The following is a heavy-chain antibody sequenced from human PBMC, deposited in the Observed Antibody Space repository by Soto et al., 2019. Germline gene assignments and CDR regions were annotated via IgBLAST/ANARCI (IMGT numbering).Heavy chain of an antibody. J-gene: IGHJ2*01. CDR1: GFTFSSYG. V-gene: IGHV3-30*18. CDR3: AKETLGYFDL. Sequence: VQLVESGGGVVQPGRSLRLSCAASGFTFSSYGMHWVRQAPGKGLEWVAVISYDGSNKYYADSVKGRFTISRDNSKNTLYLQMNSLRAEDTAVYYCAKETLGYFDLWGRGTLVTVSS. CDR2: ISYDGSNK. D-gene: IGHD6-13*01.